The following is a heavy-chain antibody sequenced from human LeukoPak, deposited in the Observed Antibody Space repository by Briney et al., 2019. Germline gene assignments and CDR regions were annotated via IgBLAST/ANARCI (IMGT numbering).Heavy chain of an antibody. Sequence: SGGSLRLSCGVSGFTFSSYSMNWVRQAPGKGLEWVSSISSSSSYIYYADSVKGRFTISRDNAKNSLYLQMNSLRAEDTAVYYCARVRRSDKYFDYWGQGTLVTVSS. V-gene: IGHV3-21*01. D-gene: IGHD5-24*01. CDR2: ISSSSSYI. J-gene: IGHJ4*02. CDR3: ARVRRSDKYFDY. CDR1: GFTFSSYS.